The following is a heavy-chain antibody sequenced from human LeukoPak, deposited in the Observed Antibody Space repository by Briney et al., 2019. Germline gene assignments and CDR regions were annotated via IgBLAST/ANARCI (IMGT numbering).Heavy chain of an antibody. Sequence: SETLSLTCTVSGGSISSSNYYWDWIRQPPGKGLEWIGSMYYSGSTYYNPSLKSRVTISINTSKNQFSLKLSSVTAADTAVYYCARQSGFLSTFDYWDQGTLVTVSS. J-gene: IGHJ4*02. D-gene: IGHD5/OR15-5a*01. CDR1: GGSISSSNYY. CDR3: ARQSGFLSTFDY. CDR2: MYYSGST. V-gene: IGHV4-39*01.